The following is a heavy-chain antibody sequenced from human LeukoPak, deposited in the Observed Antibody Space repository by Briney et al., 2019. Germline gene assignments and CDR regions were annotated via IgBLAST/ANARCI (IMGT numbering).Heavy chain of an antibody. CDR2: ISGSGGSI. CDR3: AKDRDCSSATCYVFWFDP. D-gene: IGHD2-2*01. V-gene: IGHV3-23*01. CDR1: GFTFSSYA. Sequence: GGSLRLSCAASGFTFSSYAVSWVRQAPGKGLEWVSVISGSGGSISYADSVKGRFTISRDNSKNTLYLQMNSLRAEDTAVYYCAKDRDCSSATCYVFWFDPWGQGTLVTVSS. J-gene: IGHJ5*02.